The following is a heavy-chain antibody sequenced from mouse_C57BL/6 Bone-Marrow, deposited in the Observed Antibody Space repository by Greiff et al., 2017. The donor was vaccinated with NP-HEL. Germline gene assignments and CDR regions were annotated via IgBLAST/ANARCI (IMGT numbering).Heavy chain of an antibody. CDR2: TRRTSSNYRT. Sequence: GGGLVQPKGSLKLSCAASGFTFNTYAMHWVRQAPGKGLEWVARTRRTSSNYRTYYADSVKDRFTISRDDSQSMLYLQMNNLKTEDTAMYYCVRDPHYYGWYYFDYWGQGTTLTVSS. D-gene: IGHD1-2*01. CDR1: GFTFNTYA. J-gene: IGHJ2*01. CDR3: VRDPHYYGWYYFDY. V-gene: IGHV10-3*01.